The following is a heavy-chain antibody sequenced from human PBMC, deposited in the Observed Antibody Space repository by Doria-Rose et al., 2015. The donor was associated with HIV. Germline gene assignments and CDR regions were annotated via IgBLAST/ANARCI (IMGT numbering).Heavy chain of an antibody. D-gene: IGHD6-13*01. CDR2: IFSNDER. CDR1: GVSLSSPGMG. V-gene: IGHV2-26*01. Sequence: QVTLKESGPVLVKPTETLTLTCTVSGVSLSSPGMGVSWIRQPPGKALEWLANIFSNDERPYNTSLKSRLTISRATSKSQLVLTMTDMDPVDTATYYCARIKSSRWYHKYYFDFWGQGTLVIVSA. CDR3: ARIKSSRWYHKYYFDF. J-gene: IGHJ4*02.